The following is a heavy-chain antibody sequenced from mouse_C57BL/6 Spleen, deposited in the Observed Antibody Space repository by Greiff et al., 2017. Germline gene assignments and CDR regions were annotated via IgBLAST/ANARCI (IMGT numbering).Heavy chain of an antibody. CDR2: ISDGGSYT. V-gene: IGHV5-4*01. J-gene: IGHJ2*01. D-gene: IGHD2-4*01. Sequence: EVHLVESGGGLVKPGGSLKLSCAASGFTFSSYAMSWVRQTPEKRLEWVATISDGGSYTYYPDNVKGRFTISRDNAKNNLYLQMSHLKSEDTAMYYCARDNYDYEDYWGQGTTLTVSS. CDR3: ARDNYDYEDY. CDR1: GFTFSSYA.